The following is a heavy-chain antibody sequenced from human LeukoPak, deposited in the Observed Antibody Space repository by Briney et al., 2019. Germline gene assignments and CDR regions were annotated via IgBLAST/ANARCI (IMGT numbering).Heavy chain of an antibody. J-gene: IGHJ4*02. Sequence: GGSLRLSCAASGFTFSSFSMNWVRQAPGKGLEWVSYISSSSSPIYYADSVRGRFTISRDNGKNSLYLQMYSLRDEDTAVYYCARDLISGAYTFDYWGQGTLVTVSP. CDR1: GFTFSSFS. D-gene: IGHD2-2*02. CDR2: ISSSSSPI. CDR3: ARDLISGAYTFDY. V-gene: IGHV3-48*02.